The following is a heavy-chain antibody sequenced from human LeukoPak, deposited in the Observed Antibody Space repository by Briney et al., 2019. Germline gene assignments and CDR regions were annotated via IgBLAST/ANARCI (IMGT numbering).Heavy chain of an antibody. CDR2: IYSGGST. CDR1: GFTVSSNY. J-gene: IGHJ6*02. V-gene: IGHV3-53*01. Sequence: GGSLRLSCAASGFTVSSNYMSWVRQAPGKGLEWVSVIYSGGSTYYADSVKGRFTISRDNSKNTLYLQMNSLRAEDTAVYYCARDTYYYDSSGYYYYHYGMDVWGQGTTVTVSS. D-gene: IGHD3-22*01. CDR3: ARDTYYYDSSGYYYYHYGMDV.